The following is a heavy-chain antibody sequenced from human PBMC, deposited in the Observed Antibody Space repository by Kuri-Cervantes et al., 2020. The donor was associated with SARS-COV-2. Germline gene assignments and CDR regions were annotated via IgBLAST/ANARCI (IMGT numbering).Heavy chain of an antibody. D-gene: IGHD4-17*01. J-gene: IGHJ6*03. CDR1: GFTFSSYA. CDR2: VNHRGST. CDR3: ARAYGFLRYIYYMDV. Sequence: ESLKISCAASGFTFSSYAMHWIRQSPGKGLEWIGEVNHRGSTNYNPSLKSRVTISVDTSSKQFSLHLGSVTAADTAVYYCARAYGFLRYIYYMDVWGRGTTVTVSS. V-gene: IGHV4-34*01.